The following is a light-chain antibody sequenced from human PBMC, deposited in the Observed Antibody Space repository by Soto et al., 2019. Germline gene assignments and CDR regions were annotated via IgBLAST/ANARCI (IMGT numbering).Light chain of an antibody. CDR2: DVS. J-gene: IGLJ1*01. CDR3: CSYAGGYTRYV. Sequence: QSALTQPPSVSGSPGQSVTISCTGTSSDVGGFNYVSWYQHHPGKAPQLMIYDVSKRPSGVPDRFSGSKSGNTASLTISGLQAEDEADYYCCSYAGGYTRYVFATGTKVTVL. CDR1: SSDVGGFNY. V-gene: IGLV2-11*01.